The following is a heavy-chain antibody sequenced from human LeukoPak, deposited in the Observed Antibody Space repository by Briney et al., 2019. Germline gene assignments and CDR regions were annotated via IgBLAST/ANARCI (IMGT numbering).Heavy chain of an antibody. V-gene: IGHV4-34*01. CDR2: INHSGST. CDR3: ARVPGGDSSDPREYYFDY. D-gene: IGHD3-22*01. J-gene: IGHJ4*02. Sequence: SETLSLTCAVYGGSFSGYYWSWIRQPPGKGLEWIGEINHSGSTNYNPSLKSRVTISVDTSKNQFSLKLSSVTAADTAVYYCARVPGGDSSDPREYYFDYWGQGTLVTVSS. CDR1: GGSFSGYY.